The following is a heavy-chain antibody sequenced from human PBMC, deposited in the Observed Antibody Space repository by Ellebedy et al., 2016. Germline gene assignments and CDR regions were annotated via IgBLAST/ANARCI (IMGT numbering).Heavy chain of an antibody. D-gene: IGHD2-2*01. CDR3: AKVPMRYCSSTSCYADVDGY. CDR1: GFTFSSYA. V-gene: IGHV3-23*01. Sequence: GGSLRLXXAASGFTFSSYAMSWVRQAPGKGLEWVSAISGSGGSTYYADSVKGRFTISRDNSKNTLYLQMNSLRAEDTAVYYCAKVPMRYCSSTSCYADVDGYWGQGTLVTVSS. J-gene: IGHJ4*02. CDR2: ISGSGGST.